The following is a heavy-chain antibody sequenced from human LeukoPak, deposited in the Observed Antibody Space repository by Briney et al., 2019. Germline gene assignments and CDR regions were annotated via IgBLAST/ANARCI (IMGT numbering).Heavy chain of an antibody. Sequence: PGGSLRLSCSASGFTFSHYAMHWVRQAPGKGLVWVSRINSDGSTISYADSAKGRFTISRDNAENTLYLQMNSLRAEDTAVYYCATSPPGRDEYWGQGTLVTVSS. CDR2: INSDGSTI. V-gene: IGHV3-74*01. J-gene: IGHJ4*02. CDR3: ATSPPGRDEY. D-gene: IGHD2-15*01. CDR1: GFTFSHYA.